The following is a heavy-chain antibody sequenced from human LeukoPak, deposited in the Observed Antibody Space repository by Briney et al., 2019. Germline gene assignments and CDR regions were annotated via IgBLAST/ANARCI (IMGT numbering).Heavy chain of an antibody. Sequence: GGSLRLSCAASSFTLSTYEMNWVRQAPGKGLEWVSYISSSGSTTHYADSVMGRFTISRDNAKNSLYLQMNSLRAEDTAVYYCARGRYSRHFDYWGQGTLVTVSS. CDR1: SFTLSTYE. CDR2: ISSSGSTT. J-gene: IGHJ4*02. V-gene: IGHV3-48*03. CDR3: ARGRYSRHFDY. D-gene: IGHD6-13*01.